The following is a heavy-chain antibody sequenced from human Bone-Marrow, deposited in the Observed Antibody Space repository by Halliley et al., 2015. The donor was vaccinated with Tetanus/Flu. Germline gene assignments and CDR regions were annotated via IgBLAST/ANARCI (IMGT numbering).Heavy chain of an antibody. Sequence: YISSINSKGNATYYAASVKGRFTIFRDNAKNTVLLQMSSLRSEDTAVYYCVTSIAAADSYFDYWGQGTLVTVSS. CDR3: VTSIAAADSYFDY. D-gene: IGHD6-13*01. V-gene: IGHV3-64D*06. CDR2: INSKGNAT. J-gene: IGHJ4*02.